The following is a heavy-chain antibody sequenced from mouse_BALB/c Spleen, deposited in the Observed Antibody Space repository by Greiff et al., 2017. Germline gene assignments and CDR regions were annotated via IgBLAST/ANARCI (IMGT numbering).Heavy chain of an antibody. CDR1: GYTFTSYY. CDR3: TRYWDGYAMDY. Sequence: QVQLKQSGAELVKPGASVKLSCKASGYTFTSYYMYWVKQRPGQGLEWIGEINPSNGGTNFNEKFKSKATLTVDKSSSTAYMQLSSLTSEDSAVYYCTRYWDGYAMDYWGQGTSVTVSS. D-gene: IGHD4-1*01. V-gene: IGHV1S81*02. CDR2: INPSNGGT. J-gene: IGHJ4*01.